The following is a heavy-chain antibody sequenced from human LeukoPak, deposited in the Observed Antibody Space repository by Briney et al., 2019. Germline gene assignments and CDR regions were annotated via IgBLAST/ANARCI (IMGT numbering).Heavy chain of an antibody. CDR3: ASRGGDSSWYFDY. J-gene: IGHJ4*02. D-gene: IGHD6-13*01. CDR2: IRYDGSNK. V-gene: IGHV3-30*02. Sequence: GGSLRLSCAASGFTFSTYGMHWVRQAPGKGLEWVAFIRYDGSNKYYADSVKGRFTISRDNSKNTLYLQMNSLRPEDTAVYYCASRGGDSSWYFDYWGQGTLVTVSS. CDR1: GFTFSTYG.